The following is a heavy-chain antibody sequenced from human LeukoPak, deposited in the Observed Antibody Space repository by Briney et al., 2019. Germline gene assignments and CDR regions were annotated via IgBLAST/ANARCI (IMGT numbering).Heavy chain of an antibody. Sequence: GASVKVSCKASGYTFSGYYMHWVRRAPGQGLEWMGWINPNTGRTNYAQNFQGRVTMTEDTSTDTAYMELSSLRSEDTAVYYCALGYYYGSGSSTPTLFDYWGQGTLVTVSS. CDR1: GYTFSGYY. V-gene: IGHV1-2*02. CDR3: ALGYYYGSGSSTPTLFDY. D-gene: IGHD3-10*01. CDR2: INPNTGRT. J-gene: IGHJ4*02.